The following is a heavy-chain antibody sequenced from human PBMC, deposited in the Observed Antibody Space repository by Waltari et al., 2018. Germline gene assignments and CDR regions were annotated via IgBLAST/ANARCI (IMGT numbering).Heavy chain of an antibody. V-gene: IGHV3-33*07. D-gene: IGHD3-16*01. J-gene: IGHJ3*01. CDR3: GRSLYINYGSEGFEE. Sequence: GGKLVPPGGSLKLSCGGPGFTFGGLVINWVRQTPGKGLGWSASSRANGYNKVYAASGKGRFTISRDSAKAVFLEMSRLRAEDTGVYYCGRSLYINYGSEGFEEWGPGTMVTVSS. CDR1: GFTFGGLV. CDR2: SRANGYNK.